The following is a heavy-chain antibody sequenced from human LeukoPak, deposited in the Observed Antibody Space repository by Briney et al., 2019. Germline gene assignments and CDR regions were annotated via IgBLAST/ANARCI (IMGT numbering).Heavy chain of an antibody. CDR1: GGSISSSSYY. V-gene: IGHV4-39*01. Sequence: SETLSLTCTVSGGSISSSSYYWGWIRQPPGKGLEWIGSIYYSGSTYYNPFLKSRVTISVDTSKNQFSLKLSSVTAADTAVYYCARLKDDYVWGSYRYAFDYWGQGTLVTVSS. J-gene: IGHJ4*02. CDR3: ARLKDDYVWGSYRYAFDY. D-gene: IGHD3-16*02. CDR2: IYYSGST.